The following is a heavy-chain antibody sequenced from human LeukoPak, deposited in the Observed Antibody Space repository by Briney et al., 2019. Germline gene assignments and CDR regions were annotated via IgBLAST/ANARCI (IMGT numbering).Heavy chain of an antibody. CDR3: ARTPRIAVADNHGAFDI. V-gene: IGHV3-30-3*01. D-gene: IGHD6-19*01. Sequence: GGSLRLSCAASGFTFSSYAMHWVRQAPGKGLEWVAVISYDGSNKYYADSVKGRFTISRDNSKNTLYLQMNSLRAEDTAVYYCARTPRIAVADNHGAFDIWGQGTMVTVSS. CDR1: GFTFSSYA. J-gene: IGHJ3*02. CDR2: ISYDGSNK.